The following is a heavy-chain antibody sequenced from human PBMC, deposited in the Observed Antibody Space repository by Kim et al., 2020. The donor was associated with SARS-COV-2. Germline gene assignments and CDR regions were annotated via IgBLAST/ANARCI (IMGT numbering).Heavy chain of an antibody. D-gene: IGHD3-22*01. CDR2: IYHSGST. CDR3: ARDRSVVTMIVVARGLFDY. J-gene: IGHJ4*02. CDR1: GYSISSGYY. Sequence: SQTLSLTCTVSGYSISSGYYWGWIRQPPGKGLEWIGSIYHSGSTYYNPSLKSRVTISVDTSKNQFSLKLSSVTAADTAVYYCARDRSVVTMIVVARGLFDYWGQGTLVTVSS. V-gene: IGHV4-38-2*02.